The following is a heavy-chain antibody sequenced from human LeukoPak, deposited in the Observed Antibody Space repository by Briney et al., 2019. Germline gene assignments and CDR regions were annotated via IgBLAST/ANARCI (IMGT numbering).Heavy chain of an antibody. D-gene: IGHD4-11*01. CDR2: INWNGGRT. V-gene: IGHV3-43D*03. CDR1: GFTFDDYA. CDR3: AKDKGSVTTFYYFDY. J-gene: IGHJ4*02. Sequence: PGGSLRLSCAASGFTFDDYAMHWVRQAPGKGLEWVSVINWNGGRTSCADSVKGRFTMSRDNTKNSLYLQMSSLRTEDTAFYYCAKDKGSVTTFYYFDYWGQGTLVTVSS.